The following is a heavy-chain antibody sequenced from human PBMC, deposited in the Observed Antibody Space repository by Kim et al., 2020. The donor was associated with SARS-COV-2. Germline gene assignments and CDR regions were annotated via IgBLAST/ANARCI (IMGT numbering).Heavy chain of an antibody. V-gene: IGHV3-30*18. CDR1: GFTFSSYG. D-gene: IGHD5-18*01. CDR3: AKEGTARGYSYGQGAPDDYYYGMDV. Sequence: GGSLRLSCAASGFTFSSYGMHWVRQAPGKGLEWVAVISYDGSNKYYADSVKGRFTISRDNSKNTLYLQMNSLRAEDTAVYYCAKEGTARGYSYGQGAPDDYYYGMDVWGQGTTVTVSS. J-gene: IGHJ6*02. CDR2: ISYDGSNK.